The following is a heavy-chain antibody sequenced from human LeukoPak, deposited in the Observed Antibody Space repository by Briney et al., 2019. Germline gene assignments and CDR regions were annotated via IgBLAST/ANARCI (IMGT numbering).Heavy chain of an antibody. Sequence: GGSLRLSCAASGFTFSSYSMNWVRQAPGKGLEWVSSISSSSSYIYYADSVKGRFTISRDNAKNSLYLQMSSLRAEDTAVYYCARNSGSYRQPRDYYGMDVWGQGTTVTVSS. CDR1: GFTFSSYS. V-gene: IGHV3-21*01. CDR2: ISSSSSYI. CDR3: ARNSGSYRQPRDYYGMDV. J-gene: IGHJ6*02. D-gene: IGHD1-26*01.